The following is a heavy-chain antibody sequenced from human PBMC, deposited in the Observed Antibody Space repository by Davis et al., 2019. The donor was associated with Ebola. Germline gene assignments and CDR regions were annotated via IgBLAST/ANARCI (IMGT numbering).Heavy chain of an antibody. D-gene: IGHD3-16*01. CDR1: GDSVSSGG. J-gene: IGHJ6*02. CDR3: VRGWGRSGLDV. V-gene: IGHV6-1*01. CDR2: TYYSSKWYN. Sequence: HSQTLSLTCAIPGDSVSSGGWNWIRQSPSRGLEWLGRTYYSSKWYNDYAVSVKSRISINPDTTKNQLSLQLNSVTPEDAAVYYCVRGWGRSGLDVWGQGTTVTVSS.